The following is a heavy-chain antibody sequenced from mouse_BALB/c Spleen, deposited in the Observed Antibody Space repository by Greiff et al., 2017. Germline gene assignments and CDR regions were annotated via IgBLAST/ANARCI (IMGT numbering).Heavy chain of an antibody. V-gene: IGHV5-12-2*01. CDR3: ARQVTGSRYFDV. J-gene: IGHJ1*01. Sequence: EVKLVESGGGLVQPGGSLKLSCAASGFTFSSYTMSWVRQTPEKRLEWVAYISNGGGSTYYPDTVKGRFTISRDNAKNTLYLQMSSLKSEDTAMYYCARQVTGSRYFDVWGAGTTVTVSS. CDR1: GFTFSSYT. CDR2: ISNGGGST. D-gene: IGHD4-1*01.